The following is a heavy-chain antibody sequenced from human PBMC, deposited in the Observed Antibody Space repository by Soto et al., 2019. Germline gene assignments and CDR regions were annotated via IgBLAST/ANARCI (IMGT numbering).Heavy chain of an antibody. Sequence: SETLSLTCTVSGGSISSSSYYWGWIRQPPGKGLEWIGSIYYSGSTYYNPSLKSRVTISVDTSKNQFSLKLSSVTAADTAVYYCARQQASSSPSDYWGQGTLVTVS. CDR3: ARQQASSSPSDY. CDR2: IYYSGST. J-gene: IGHJ4*02. V-gene: IGHV4-39*01. D-gene: IGHD6-13*01. CDR1: GGSISSSSYY.